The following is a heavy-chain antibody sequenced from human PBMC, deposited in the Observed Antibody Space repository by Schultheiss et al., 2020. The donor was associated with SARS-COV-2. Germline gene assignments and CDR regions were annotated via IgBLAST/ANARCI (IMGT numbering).Heavy chain of an antibody. CDR2: IWYDGSNK. D-gene: IGHD6-13*01. Sequence: GGSLRLSCAASGFTFSSYGMHWVRQAPGKGLEWVAVIWYDGSNKYYADSVKGRFTISRDNSKNTLYLQMNSLRAEDTAVYYCARDRGYSSSWYGASAFDYWGQGTLVTVSS. V-gene: IGHV3-33*08. CDR1: GFTFSSYG. J-gene: IGHJ4*02. CDR3: ARDRGYSSSWYGASAFDY.